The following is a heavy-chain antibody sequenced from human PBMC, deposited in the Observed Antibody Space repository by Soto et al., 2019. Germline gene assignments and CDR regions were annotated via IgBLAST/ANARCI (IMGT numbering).Heavy chain of an antibody. D-gene: IGHD3-10*01. CDR1: GGSISSYY. Sequence: SETLSLTCTVSGGSISSYYWSWIRQPPGKGLEWIGYIYYSGSTNYNPSLKSRVTISVDTSKNQFSLKLSSVTAADTAVYYCARARGVYGSGSYTPSWFDPWGQGTLVTVSS. CDR3: ARARGVYGSGSYTPSWFDP. J-gene: IGHJ5*02. CDR2: IYYSGST. V-gene: IGHV4-59*01.